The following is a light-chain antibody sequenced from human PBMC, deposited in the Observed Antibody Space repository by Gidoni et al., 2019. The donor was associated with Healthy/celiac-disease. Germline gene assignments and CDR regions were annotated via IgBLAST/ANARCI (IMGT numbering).Light chain of an antibody. V-gene: IGKV1-12*01. CDR2: AAS. CDR1: QGISSW. Sequence: DIQMTQSPSSVSASVGGRVTITCRASQGISSWVAWYQQNPGNAPKLLFYAASSFQGVVPSRFGGSGSRAFFTLTSSRLQPEDFATYCCQQANSFPPWTFGQGTKLEIK. J-gene: IGKJ2*02. CDR3: QQANSFPPWT.